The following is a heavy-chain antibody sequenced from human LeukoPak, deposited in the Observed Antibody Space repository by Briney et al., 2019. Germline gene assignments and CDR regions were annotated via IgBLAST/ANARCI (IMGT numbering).Heavy chain of an antibody. CDR1: GFTFSSYS. V-gene: IGHV3-21*01. CDR2: ISSSSSSYI. CDR3: AFWGYYDSSGHSR. Sequence: PGGSLRLSCAASGFTFSSYSMNWVRQAPGKGLEWVSSISSSSSSYIYYADSVKGRFTISRDNAKNSLYLQMNSLRAEDTAVYYCAFWGYYDSSGHSRWGQRTLVTVSS. J-gene: IGHJ4*02. D-gene: IGHD3-22*01.